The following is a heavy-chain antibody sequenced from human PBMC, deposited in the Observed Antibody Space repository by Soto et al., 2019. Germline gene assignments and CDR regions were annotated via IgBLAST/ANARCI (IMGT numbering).Heavy chain of an antibody. CDR3: ACIFSGGYGYGFYYYGMDV. Sequence: PSGTLSLTFTVSGGSISSSGYYWGWIRQPPGKGLEWIGSIYYSGSTYYNPSLKSRVTISVDTSKNQFSLKLSSVTAADTAVYYCACIFSGGYGYGFYYYGMDVWGQGTTVX. J-gene: IGHJ6*02. D-gene: IGHD5-18*01. CDR1: GGSISSSGYY. V-gene: IGHV4-39*01. CDR2: IYYSGST.